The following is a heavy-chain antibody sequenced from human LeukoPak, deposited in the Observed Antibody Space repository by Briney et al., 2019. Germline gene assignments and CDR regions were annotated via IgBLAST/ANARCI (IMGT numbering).Heavy chain of an antibody. Sequence: GESLKISCKGSGYSFTSYWIGWVRPMPGKGLEWMGIIYPGDSDTRYSPSFQGQVTISADKSISTAYLQWSSLKASDTAMYYCARFKAVAGTGFDYWGQGTLVTVSS. CDR3: ARFKAVAGTGFDY. CDR2: IYPGDSDT. J-gene: IGHJ4*02. D-gene: IGHD6-19*01. V-gene: IGHV5-51*01. CDR1: GYSFTSYW.